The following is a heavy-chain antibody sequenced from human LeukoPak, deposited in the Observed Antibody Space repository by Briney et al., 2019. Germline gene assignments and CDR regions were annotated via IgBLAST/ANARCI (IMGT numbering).Heavy chain of an antibody. Sequence: GGSLRLSCAASGFTFSSYSMNWVRQAPGKGLEWVSYISSSSSTIYYADSVKGRFTISRDNAKNSLYLQMNSLRAEDTAVYYCARSRYSSGWEIGFDYWGQGTLVTVSS. CDR1: GFTFSSYS. J-gene: IGHJ4*02. D-gene: IGHD6-19*01. V-gene: IGHV3-48*04. CDR2: ISSSSSTI. CDR3: ARSRYSSGWEIGFDY.